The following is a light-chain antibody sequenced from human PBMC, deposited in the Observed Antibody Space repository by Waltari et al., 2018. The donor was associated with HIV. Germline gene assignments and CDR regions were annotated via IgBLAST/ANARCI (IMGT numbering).Light chain of an antibody. J-gene: IGLJ2*01. Sequence: SYVLTQPPSVSVAPGQTAKISCWGQGVESKGVQWYQQKPGQAPILVIYDYTDRPTGIPERFSGSSSGNTATLTVTMVEAGDEADYYCQVWDTSSDHPAFFGGGTKLTVV. CDR2: DYT. V-gene: IGLV3-21*02. CDR3: QVWDTSSDHPAF. CDR1: GVESKG.